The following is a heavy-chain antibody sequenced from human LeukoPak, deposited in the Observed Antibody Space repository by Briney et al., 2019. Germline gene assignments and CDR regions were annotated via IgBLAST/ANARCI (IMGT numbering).Heavy chain of an antibody. CDR2: MFYSGST. CDR3: ARDKRLAVAGV. J-gene: IGHJ4*02. Sequence: SETLSLTCTVSGGSVSSDSYYWSWIRQPPGKGLEWIGYMFYSGSTNYNPSLKSRVIISIDTSKKKFSLKMSSVTAADTAVYYCARDKRLAVAGVWGQGTLVTVSS. CDR1: GGSVSSDSYY. V-gene: IGHV4-61*01. D-gene: IGHD6-19*01.